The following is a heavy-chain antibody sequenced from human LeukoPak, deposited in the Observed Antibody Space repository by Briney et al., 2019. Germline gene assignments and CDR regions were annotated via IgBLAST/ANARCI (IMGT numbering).Heavy chain of an antibody. CDR2: IYYSGST. CDR3: ARPSTVVTQYAFDI. V-gene: IGHV4-59*02. D-gene: IGHD4-23*01. CDR1: GDSVRSYY. Sequence: PSETLSLTCTVSGDSVRSYYWSWIRQPPGKGLEWIGYIYYSGSTNYNPSLKSRVTISLDTSKNQFSLKLTSVTAADTAVYYCARPSTVVTQYAFDIWGQGTMVTVSS. J-gene: IGHJ3*02.